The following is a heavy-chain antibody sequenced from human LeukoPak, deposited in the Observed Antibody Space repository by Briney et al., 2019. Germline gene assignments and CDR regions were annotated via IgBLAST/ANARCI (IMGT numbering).Heavy chain of an antibody. V-gene: IGHV4-4*07. CDR1: GGSISSYY. CDR2: IYNSGST. CDR3: ARSAFLVTAPGLYYFDY. Sequence: SETLSLTCTVSGGSISSYYWSWVRQPAGKGLEWIGHIYNSGSTNYNPSLKGRVTMSVATSKNQFSLHLSSVTAADTAVYYCARSAFLVTAPGLYYFDYWGQGTLVAVSS. D-gene: IGHD6-13*01. J-gene: IGHJ4*02.